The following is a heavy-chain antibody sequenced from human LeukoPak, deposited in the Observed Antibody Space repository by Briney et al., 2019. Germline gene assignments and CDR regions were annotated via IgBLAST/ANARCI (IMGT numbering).Heavy chain of an antibody. Sequence: SETLSLTCTVSGGSISSYYWSWIRQPPGKGLEWIGYIYYSGSTNYNPSLKSRVTISVDTSKNQFSLKLSSVTAADTAVYYCARVGCSGGSCYSATVDFDYWGQGTLVTVSS. CDR3: ARVGCSGGSCYSATVDFDY. CDR1: GGSISSYY. V-gene: IGHV4-59*01. D-gene: IGHD2-15*01. CDR2: IYYSGST. J-gene: IGHJ4*02.